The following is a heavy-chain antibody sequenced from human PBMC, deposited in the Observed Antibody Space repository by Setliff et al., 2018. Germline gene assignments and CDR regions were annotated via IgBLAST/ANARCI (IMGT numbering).Heavy chain of an antibody. D-gene: IGHD1-26*01. Sequence: GASVKVSCKASGNRFTDYFLHWVRQAPGQGLEWMGWISPYNGDTKYAQKLQDRVTMTIDTSTSTAYVEVRSLRSDDTALYYCARSPPNRGVGQGHHMDVWGKGTSVTVSS. V-gene: IGHV1-18*04. CDR1: GNRFTDYF. J-gene: IGHJ6*03. CDR2: ISPYNGDT. CDR3: ARSPPNRGVGQGHHMDV.